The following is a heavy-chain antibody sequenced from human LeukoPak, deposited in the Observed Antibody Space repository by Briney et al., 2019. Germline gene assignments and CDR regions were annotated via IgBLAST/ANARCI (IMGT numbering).Heavy chain of an antibody. D-gene: IGHD3-3*01. CDR3: ARSITIFRVVIKGPLYGMDV. J-gene: IGHJ6*02. V-gene: IGHV1-3*01. Sequence: ASVKVSCKASGYTFTSYAMHWVRQAPGQRLEWMGWINAGNGNTKYSQKFQGRVTITRDTSASTAYMELSSLRSEDTAVYYCARSITIFRVVIKGPLYGMDVWGQGTTVTVSS. CDR1: GYTFTSYA. CDR2: INAGNGNT.